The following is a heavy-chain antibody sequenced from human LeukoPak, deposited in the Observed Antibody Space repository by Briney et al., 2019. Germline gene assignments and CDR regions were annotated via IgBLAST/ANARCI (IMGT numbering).Heavy chain of an antibody. V-gene: IGHV3-23*01. J-gene: IGHJ4*02. CDR3: AREIPYSSSWPLFYLDY. D-gene: IGHD6-13*01. CDR2: ISGSGDRT. CDR1: GFTFSAYA. Sequence: PGGSLRLSCAASGFTFSAYAMYWVRQAPGKGLEWVSAISGSGDRTYYADSVKGRFTISRDNSKSTLYLQMNSLRAEDTAVYYCAREIPYSSSWPLFYLDYWGQGTLVTVSS.